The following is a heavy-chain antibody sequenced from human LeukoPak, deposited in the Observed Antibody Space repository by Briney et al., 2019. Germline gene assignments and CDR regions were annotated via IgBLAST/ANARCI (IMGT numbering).Heavy chain of an antibody. Sequence: ASVKVSCKASGYTLTGYYMHWVRQAPGQGLEWMGWINPNSGGTNYAQKFQGRVTMTRDTSISTDYMELSRLRSDDTAVYYCAREARRYSGYDPLDYWGQGTLVTVSS. J-gene: IGHJ4*02. CDR1: GYTLTGYY. D-gene: IGHD5-12*01. CDR2: INPNSGGT. CDR3: AREARRYSGYDPLDY. V-gene: IGHV1-2*02.